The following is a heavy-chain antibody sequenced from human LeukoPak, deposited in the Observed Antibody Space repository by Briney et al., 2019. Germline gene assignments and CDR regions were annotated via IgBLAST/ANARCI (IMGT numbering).Heavy chain of an antibody. J-gene: IGHJ4*02. CDR2: ISGSGGST. CDR1: GFTFSSYA. CDR3: AKDHTSYYYDSSGYRGY. V-gene: IGHV3-23*01. D-gene: IGHD3-22*01. Sequence: GGSLRLSCAASGFTFSSYAMSWVRQAPGKGLEWVSAISGSGGSTYYADSVKGRFTISRDNSKNTLYLQMNSLRAEDTAVYYCAKDHTSYYYDSSGYRGYWGQGTLVTVSS.